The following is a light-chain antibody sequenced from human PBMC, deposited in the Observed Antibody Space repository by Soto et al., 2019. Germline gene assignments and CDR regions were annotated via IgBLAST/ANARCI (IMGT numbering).Light chain of an antibody. J-gene: IGLJ2*01. Sequence: QSVLTQPASVSGSPGQSITMSCTGTSSDVGGYNYISWYQQHPGKAPKLMIYEVSSRPSGVSNRFSGSKSGNTASLTISGLQAEDEADYYCSSYTSTSTLVFGGGTKVTVL. CDR2: EVS. V-gene: IGLV2-14*01. CDR3: SSYTSTSTLV. CDR1: SSDVGGYNY.